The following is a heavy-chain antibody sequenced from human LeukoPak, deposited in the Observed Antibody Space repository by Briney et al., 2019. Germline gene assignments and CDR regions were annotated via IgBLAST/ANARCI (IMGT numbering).Heavy chain of an antibody. J-gene: IGHJ4*02. CDR1: GGSISSGSYY. CDR2: IYTSGST. V-gene: IGHV4-61*02. D-gene: IGHD2-21*02. CDR3: ARGGGNCGGDCYALDY. Sequence: PSETLSLTCTVSGGSISSGSYYWSWIRQPAGKGLEWIGRIYTSGSTKYNPSLKSRVTISVDTSKNQFSLKLTSVTAADTAVYYCARGGGNCGGDCYALDYWGQGTRVAVSS.